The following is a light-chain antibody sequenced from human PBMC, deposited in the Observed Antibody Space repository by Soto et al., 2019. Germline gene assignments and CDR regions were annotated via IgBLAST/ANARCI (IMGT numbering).Light chain of an antibody. Sequence: DIQMTQSPSSLSASVGDRVTITCRASQSISDYVNWYQQKPGKAPKLLIYAASRLQTGVPSRFSGSGSATAFLLTTSSLQPADFATYFCQHNHNNPMVTFGPGTKVDIK. CDR3: QHNHNNPMVT. CDR1: QSISDY. V-gene: IGKV1-39*01. J-gene: IGKJ3*01. CDR2: AAS.